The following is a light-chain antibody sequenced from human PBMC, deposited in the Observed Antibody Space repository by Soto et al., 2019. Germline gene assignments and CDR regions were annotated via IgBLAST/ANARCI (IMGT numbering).Light chain of an antibody. CDR2: DAS. J-gene: IGKJ4*01. CDR3: QQRGNWPSLT. CDR1: QSVSSQ. Sequence: TQSPSTLSLSPGERATLSCRASQSVSSQLAWYQQRPGQAPRLLIYDASNRATGIPARFRGSGSGTDFTLTISSLEPEDFAVYYCQQRGNWPSLTFGGGTKVEIK. V-gene: IGKV3-11*01.